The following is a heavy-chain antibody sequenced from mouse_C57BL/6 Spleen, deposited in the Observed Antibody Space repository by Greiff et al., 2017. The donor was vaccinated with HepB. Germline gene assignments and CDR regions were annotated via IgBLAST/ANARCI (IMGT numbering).Heavy chain of an antibody. CDR1: GYAFTNYL. J-gene: IGHJ4*01. CDR3: ARDYDGFPYAMDY. D-gene: IGHD2-3*01. V-gene: IGHV1-54*01. CDR2: INPGSGGT. Sequence: VQRVESGAELVRPGTSVKVSCKASGYAFTNYLIEWVKQRPGQGLEWIGVINPGSGGTNYNEKFKGKATLTADKSSSTAYMQLSSLTSEDSAVYFCARDYDGFPYAMDYWGQGTSVTVSS.